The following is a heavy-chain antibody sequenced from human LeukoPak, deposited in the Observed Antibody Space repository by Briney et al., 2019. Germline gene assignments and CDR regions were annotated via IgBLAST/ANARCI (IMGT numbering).Heavy chain of an antibody. D-gene: IGHD6-13*01. CDR1: GGSISSSSYS. V-gene: IGHV4-39*01. CDR2: IYYSGST. CDR3: ARHAGVRIAGYFDY. Sequence: PSETLSLTCTVSGGSISSSSYSWGWIRQPPGKGLEWIGSIYYSGSTYYNPSLKSRVTISVDTSKNQFSLKLSSVTAADTAVYYCARHAGVRIAGYFDYWGQRTLVTVSS. J-gene: IGHJ4*02.